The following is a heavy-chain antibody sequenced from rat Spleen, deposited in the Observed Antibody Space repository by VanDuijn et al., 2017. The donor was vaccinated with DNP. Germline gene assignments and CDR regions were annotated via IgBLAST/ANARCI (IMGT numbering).Heavy chain of an antibody. D-gene: IGHD1-12*03. CDR1: GFTFTDFY. CDR3: ASYYTGYYHY. V-gene: IGHV7-7*01. CDR2: IRNKAKGYTT. Sequence: EVKLLESGGGLVQPGGSMRLSCEASGFTFTDFYMSWIRQPAGKAPEWLGFIRNKAKGYTTDYNPSVKGRFTITRDNTQNMLYLKMNTLRAEDNATYYCASYYTGYYHYWGQGVMVTVSS. J-gene: IGHJ2*01.